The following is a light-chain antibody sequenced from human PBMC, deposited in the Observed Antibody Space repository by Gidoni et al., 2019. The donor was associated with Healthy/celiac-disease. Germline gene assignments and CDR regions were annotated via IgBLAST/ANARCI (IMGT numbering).Light chain of an antibody. J-gene: IGKJ4*01. Sequence: DIQLTQPPSSLSASVGDRVTITCRTNQSLSSYLNWYQKKPEKAPKLLIYAATSLQSVVPSSCSSSGSGTDFTLTISSLQPEDFANYCCQQSYSTPLTFXGXTKVEIK. CDR1: QSLSSY. CDR2: AAT. CDR3: QQSYSTPLT. V-gene: IGKV1-39*01.